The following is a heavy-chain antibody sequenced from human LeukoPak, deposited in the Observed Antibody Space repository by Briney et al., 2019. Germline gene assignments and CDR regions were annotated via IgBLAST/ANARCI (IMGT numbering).Heavy chain of an antibody. CDR3: ARDDSGPRNKYYYESTGFYSRPYYLDY. V-gene: IGHV3-7*01. D-gene: IGHD3-22*01. J-gene: IGHJ4*02. Sequence: GRSLRLSCAASGFTFRNYGMSWVRQAPGKGLEWLANIKLDGTDEHYADSVKGRFTISRDNAKNSLFLQMNNLRAADTAVYYCARDDSGPRNKYYYESTGFYSRPYYLDYWGQGALVTVSS. CDR2: IKLDGTDE. CDR1: GFTFRNYG.